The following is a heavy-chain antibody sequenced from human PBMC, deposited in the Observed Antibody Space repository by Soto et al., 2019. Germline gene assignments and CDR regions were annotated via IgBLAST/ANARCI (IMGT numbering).Heavy chain of an antibody. V-gene: IGHV3-23*01. Sequence: EVQLLESGGGLVQPGGSLRLSCAAPGFTFSSYAMSWVRQAPGKGLEWVSAISGSGGSTHYADSVKGRFTISRDNSKNTLYLQRNSRRAEDTAVYYCAKGGGNSAHGIFDYWGQGTLVTVSS. J-gene: IGHJ4*02. D-gene: IGHD1-20*01. CDR1: GFTFSSYA. CDR3: AKGGGNSAHGIFDY. CDR2: ISGSGGST.